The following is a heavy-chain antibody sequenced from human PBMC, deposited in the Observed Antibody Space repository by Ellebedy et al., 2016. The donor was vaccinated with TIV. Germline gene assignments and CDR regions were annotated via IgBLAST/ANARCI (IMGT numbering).Heavy chain of an antibody. CDR3: AKDYYGSGSYSSD. D-gene: IGHD3-10*01. CDR1: GFTFSDYY. Sequence: GESLKISCAASGFTFSDYYMSWIRQAPGKGLEWVSYISSSSGYTNYADSVKGRFTISRDNAKKSLYLRMNSLRAEDTAVYYCAKDYYGSGSYSSDWGQGTLVTVPS. CDR2: ISSSSGYT. V-gene: IGHV3-11*06. J-gene: IGHJ4*02.